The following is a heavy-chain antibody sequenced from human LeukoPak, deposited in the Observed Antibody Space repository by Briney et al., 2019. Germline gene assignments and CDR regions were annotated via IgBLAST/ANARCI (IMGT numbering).Heavy chain of an antibody. D-gene: IGHD3-22*01. V-gene: IGHV3-30*18. CDR1: GFTFSSYG. CDR2: ISCDGSNK. J-gene: IGHJ4*02. Sequence: PGRSLRLSCVVSGFTFSSYGMHWVRQAPGKGLEWVAVISCDGSNKYYADSVKGRFTTSRDNSKNTLYLQMNSLRAEDTAVYYCAKRGYYYDSSGYYSRTYFDYWGQGTLVIVSS. CDR3: AKRGYYYDSSGYYSRTYFDY.